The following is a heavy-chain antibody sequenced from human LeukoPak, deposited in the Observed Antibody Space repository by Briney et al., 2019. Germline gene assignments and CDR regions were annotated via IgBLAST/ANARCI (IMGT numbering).Heavy chain of an antibody. CDR1: GFTFSTYA. CDR3: ARGAVPDY. CDR2: INTDGSTT. V-gene: IGHV3-74*01. J-gene: IGHJ4*02. Sequence: GGSLRLSCAASGFTFSTYAMSWVRQAPGKGLEGVSRINTDGSTTNHADSVKGRFTISRDNAKNTLFLQMNSLRAEDTAVYYCARGAVPDYWGQGTLVTVSS. D-gene: IGHD6-19*01.